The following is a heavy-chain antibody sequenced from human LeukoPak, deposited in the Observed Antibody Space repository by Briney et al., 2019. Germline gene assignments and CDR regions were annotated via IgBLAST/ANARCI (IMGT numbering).Heavy chain of an antibody. D-gene: IGHD3-22*01. CDR2: INPNSGGT. J-gene: IGHJ4*02. V-gene: IGHV1-2*06. Sequence: ASVKVSCKASGYTFTGYYMHWVRQAPGQGLEWMGRINPNSGGTNYAQKFQDRVTMTRDTSISTAYMELSRLRSDDTAVYYCARDPFSDYYDSSGYYDYWGQGTLVTVSS. CDR3: ARDPFSDYYDSSGYYDY. CDR1: GYTFTGYY.